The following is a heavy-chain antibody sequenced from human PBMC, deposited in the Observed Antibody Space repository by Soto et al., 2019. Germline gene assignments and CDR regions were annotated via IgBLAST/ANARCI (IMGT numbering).Heavy chain of an antibody. CDR1: GFTVSSYG. V-gene: IGHV3-33*01. D-gene: IGHD2-2*01. Sequence: SLRLSCAASGFTVSSYGMHWVRQAPGKGLEWVAVIWYDGSNKYYADSVKGRFTISRDNSKNTLYLQMNSLRAEDTAVYYCARTSFNYYYGMDVWGQGTTVTVSS. J-gene: IGHJ6*02. CDR2: IWYDGSNK. CDR3: ARTSFNYYYGMDV.